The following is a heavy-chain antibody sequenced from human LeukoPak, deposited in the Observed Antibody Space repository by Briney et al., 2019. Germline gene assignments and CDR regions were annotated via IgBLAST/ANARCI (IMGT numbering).Heavy chain of an antibody. CDR3: ARHLLRFSDIVVVVAAQGCFDP. V-gene: IGHV4-39*01. CDR1: GASVSSRRYY. CDR2: IYYSGST. D-gene: IGHD2-15*01. J-gene: IGHJ5*02. Sequence: SETLSPTCPLSGASVSSRRYYWGWIRQPPGKGLEWIGRIYYSGSTYYNPSPKSRFTISVDMSKGQISLKLSSRTAAYTAVYYCARHLLRFSDIVVVVAAQGCFDPWGEGTLVTVSS.